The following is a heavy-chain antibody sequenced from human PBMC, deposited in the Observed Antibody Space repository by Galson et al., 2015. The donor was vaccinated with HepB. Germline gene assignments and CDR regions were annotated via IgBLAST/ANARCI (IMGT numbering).Heavy chain of an antibody. J-gene: IGHJ4*02. CDR1: GFTFSSYE. D-gene: IGHD3-10*01. V-gene: IGHV3-48*03. CDR2: ISSSGSTI. Sequence: SLRLSCAASGFTFSSYEMNWVRQAPGKGLEWVSYISSSGSTIYYADSVKGRFTISRDNAKNSLYLQMNSLRAEDTAVYYCARLAREGLLWFGEALFFDYWGQGTLVTVSS. CDR3: ARLAREGLLWFGEALFFDY.